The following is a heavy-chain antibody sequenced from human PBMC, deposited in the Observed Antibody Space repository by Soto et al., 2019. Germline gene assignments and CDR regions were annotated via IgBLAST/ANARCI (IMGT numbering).Heavy chain of an antibody. CDR3: AKEGYCSGSSCSNKYYYYYGMDV. V-gene: IGHV3-30*18. CDR1: GFTFSSYG. D-gene: IGHD2-15*01. J-gene: IGHJ6*02. CDR2: ISYDGSNK. Sequence: QVQLVESGGGVVQPGRSLRLSCAASGFTFSSYGMQWVRQAPGKGLEWVAVISYDGSNKYYADSVKGRFTISRDNSKNTLYLQMNSLRAEDTAVYYCAKEGYCSGSSCSNKYYYYYGMDVWGQGTTVTVSS.